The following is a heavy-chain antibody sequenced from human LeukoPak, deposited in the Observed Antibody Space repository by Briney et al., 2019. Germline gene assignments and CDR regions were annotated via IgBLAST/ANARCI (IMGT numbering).Heavy chain of an antibody. V-gene: IGHV3-30-3*01. CDR3: ARHGYGYYFDY. D-gene: IGHD5-12*01. CDR1: GFTFSSYA. J-gene: IGHJ4*02. Sequence: GGSLRLSCAASGFTFSSYAMHWVRQAPGKGLEWVAVISYDGSNKYYADSVKGRFTISRDNSKNTLYLQMNSLRAEDTAVYYCARHGYGYYFDYWGQGTLVTVSS. CDR2: ISYDGSNK.